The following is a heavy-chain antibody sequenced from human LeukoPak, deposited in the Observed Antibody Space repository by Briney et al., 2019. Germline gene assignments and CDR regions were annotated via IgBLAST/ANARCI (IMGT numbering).Heavy chain of an antibody. CDR3: ARGRFYYYDSSGYYPPAIFVY. J-gene: IGHJ4*02. D-gene: IGHD3-22*01. CDR2: MNPNSGNT. Sequence: PGASVKVSCKASGYTFTSYDINWVRQATGQGLEWMGWMNPNSGNTGYAQKFQGRVTMTRNTSISTAYMELSSLRSEDTAVYYCARGRFYYYDSSGYYPPAIFVYWGQGTLVTVSS. V-gene: IGHV1-8*01. CDR1: GYTFTSYD.